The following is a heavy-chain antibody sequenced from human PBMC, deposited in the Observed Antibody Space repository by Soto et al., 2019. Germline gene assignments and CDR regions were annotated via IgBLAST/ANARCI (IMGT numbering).Heavy chain of an antibody. J-gene: IGHJ6*03. D-gene: IGHD3-16*01. Sequence: SETLSLTCTVSGGSISSYYWSWIRQPPGKGLDWIGSIYYSGSTNYNPSLKSRVTISVDTSKNQFSLKLSSVTAADTAVYYCARIGDPGAGYYYYMDVWGKGTTVTVSS. CDR1: GGSISSYY. V-gene: IGHV4-59*01. CDR2: IYYSGST. CDR3: ARIGDPGAGYYYYMDV.